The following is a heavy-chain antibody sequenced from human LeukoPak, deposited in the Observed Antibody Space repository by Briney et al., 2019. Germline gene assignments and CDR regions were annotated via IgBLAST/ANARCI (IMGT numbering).Heavy chain of an antibody. CDR2: ISGSGGST. CDR3: ARESGYSSGWYEGYFDY. D-gene: IGHD6-19*01. V-gene: IGHV3-23*01. Sequence: GGSLRLSCAASGFTFSSYAMSWVRQAPGKGLEWVSGISGSGGSTYYADSVKGRFTISRDNSKNTLYLQMNSLRAEDTAVYYCARESGYSSGWYEGYFDYWGQGTLVTVSS. J-gene: IGHJ4*02. CDR1: GFTFSSYA.